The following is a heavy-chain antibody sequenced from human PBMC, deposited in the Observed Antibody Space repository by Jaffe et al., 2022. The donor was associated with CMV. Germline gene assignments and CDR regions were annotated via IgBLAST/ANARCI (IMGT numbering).Heavy chain of an antibody. CDR1: GGSISSYY. Sequence: QVQLQESGPGLVKPSETLSLTCTVSGGSISSYYWSWIRQPPGKGLEWIGYIYYSGSTNYNPSLKSRVTISVDTSKNQFSLKLSSVTAADTAVYYCARGSAALVSYYFDYWGQGTLVTVSS. CDR2: IYYSGST. D-gene: IGHD6-13*01. CDR3: ARGSAALVSYYFDY. J-gene: IGHJ4*02. V-gene: IGHV4-59*01.